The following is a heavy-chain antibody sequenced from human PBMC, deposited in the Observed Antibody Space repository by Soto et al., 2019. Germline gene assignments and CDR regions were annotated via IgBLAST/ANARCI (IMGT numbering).Heavy chain of an antibody. CDR2: IYYSGST. CDR1: GGSISSSSYY. Sequence: SETLSLTCTVSGGSISSSSYYWGWIRQPPGKGIEWIGSIYYSGSTYYNPSLKSRVTISVDTSKNQFSLKLSSVTAADTAVYYCARHLRYLAFSSWYCNYYYGMDVWGQGTTVTVSS. J-gene: IGHJ6*02. CDR3: ARHLRYLAFSSWYCNYYYGMDV. V-gene: IGHV4-39*01. D-gene: IGHD6-13*01.